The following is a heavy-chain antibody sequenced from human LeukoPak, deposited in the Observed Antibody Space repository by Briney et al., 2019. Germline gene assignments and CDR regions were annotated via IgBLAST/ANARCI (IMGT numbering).Heavy chain of an antibody. CDR1: GFTFSSYS. CDR2: ISSGGSFR. Sequence: GGSLRLSCAASGFTFSSYSMNWVRQAPGKGLEWVSYISSGGSFRYYADSVKGRFTISRDNAKNSLYLQMNSLRAEDTAVYYCASESGGSYPDYWGQGTLVTVSS. J-gene: IGHJ4*02. CDR3: ASESGGSYPDY. V-gene: IGHV3-21*05. D-gene: IGHD1-26*01.